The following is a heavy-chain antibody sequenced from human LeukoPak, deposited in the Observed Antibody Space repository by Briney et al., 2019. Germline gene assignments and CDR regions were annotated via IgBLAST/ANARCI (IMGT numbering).Heavy chain of an antibody. CDR1: GGTFSSYA. D-gene: IGHD2-2*01. Sequence: ASVKVSCKASGGTFSSYAISWVRQAPGQGLEWMGRIIPILGIANYAQKFQGRVTITADKSTSTAYMELSSLRSEDTAVYYCAGDQGYCSSTSCYDRDWGQGTLVTVSS. V-gene: IGHV1-69*04. CDR2: IIPILGIA. CDR3: AGDQGYCSSTSCYDRD. J-gene: IGHJ4*02.